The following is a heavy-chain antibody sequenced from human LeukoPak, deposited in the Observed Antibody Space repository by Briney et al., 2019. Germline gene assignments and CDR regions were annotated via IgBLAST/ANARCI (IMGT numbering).Heavy chain of an antibody. D-gene: IGHD1-26*01. J-gene: IGHJ4*02. CDR1: GYTFTGYY. CDR2: INPNSGGT. CDR3: ARVQSYSGSYYSPYYFDY. V-gene: IGHV1-2*02. Sequence: ASVKVSCKSSGYTFTGYYMRWVRQAPGQGLEWMGWINPNSGGTNYAQKFQGRVTMTRDTSISTAYMELSRLRSDDTAVYYCARVQSYSGSYYSPYYFDYWGQGTLVTVSS.